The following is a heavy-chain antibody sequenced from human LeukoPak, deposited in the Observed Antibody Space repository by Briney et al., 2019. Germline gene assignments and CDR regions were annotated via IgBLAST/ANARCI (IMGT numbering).Heavy chain of an antibody. CDR1: GFTFSSFS. Sequence: PGGSLRLSCAASGFTFSSFSMNWVRQGPGKGLEWISYISNSASSIQYADSVKGRFTISRDNAKNSLYLQMNSLRAEDTAVYYCARRFGSYYIDYWGQGTLVTVSS. CDR3: ARRFGSYYIDY. D-gene: IGHD1-26*01. V-gene: IGHV3-48*01. CDR2: ISNSASSI. J-gene: IGHJ4*02.